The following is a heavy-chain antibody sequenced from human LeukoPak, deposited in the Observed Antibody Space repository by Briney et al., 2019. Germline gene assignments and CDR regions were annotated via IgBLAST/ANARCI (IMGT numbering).Heavy chain of an antibody. J-gene: IGHJ4*02. CDR3: ARSRGTIPFDY. Sequence: SETLSLTCTVSGGSISSGGYYWSWIRPHPGKGLEWIGYIYYSGSTYYNPSLKSRVTISVDTSKNQFSLKLSSVTAADTAVYYCARSRGTIPFDYWGQGTLVTVSS. D-gene: IGHD3-3*01. CDR2: IYYSGST. CDR1: GGSISSGGYY. V-gene: IGHV4-31*03.